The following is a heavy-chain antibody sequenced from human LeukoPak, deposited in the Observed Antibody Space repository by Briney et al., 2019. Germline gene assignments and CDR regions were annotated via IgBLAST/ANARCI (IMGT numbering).Heavy chain of an antibody. J-gene: IGHJ4*02. CDR2: ITGNGGNT. D-gene: IGHD3-10*01. Sequence: PGGSLRLSCAASGLTFSNYAMSWVRQAPGRGLEWVSAITGNGGNTHYADSVKGRFTISRDNSKNTVYLQMNSLRAEDTAIYYCAKKGGDDYGSGTYLAFDYRGQGTLVTVSS. CDR3: AKKGGDDYGSGTYLAFDY. CDR1: GLTFSNYA. V-gene: IGHV3-23*01.